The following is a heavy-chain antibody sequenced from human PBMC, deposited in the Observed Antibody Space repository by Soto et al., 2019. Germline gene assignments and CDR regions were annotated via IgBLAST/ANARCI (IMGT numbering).Heavy chain of an antibody. CDR3: TLGSGSAETFAI. Sequence: QVQLVQSGAEVKKPGSSVKVSCTASGGTFSTYTIIWVRQAPGQGLEWMGRILPMLDITNSAQRCQGRGTITADKSTSTAYLELSSLRSEDTAMYYCTLGSGSAETFAIGGRGTMVTVSS. CDR1: GGTFSTYT. V-gene: IGHV1-69*02. J-gene: IGHJ3*02. CDR2: ILPMLDIT. D-gene: IGHD6-25*01.